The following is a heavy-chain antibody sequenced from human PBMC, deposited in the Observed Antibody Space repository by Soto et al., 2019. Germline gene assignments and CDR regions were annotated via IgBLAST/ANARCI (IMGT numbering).Heavy chain of an antibody. CDR3: HGYGY. J-gene: IGHJ4*02. V-gene: IGHV3-53*01. CDR1: GFNVRANY. CDR2: IYSGGTT. D-gene: IGHD5-12*01. Sequence: EVQLLESGGCLIQPGGSLRLSCAVSGFNVRANYMSWVRQAPGKGLEWVSVIYSGGTTYYADSVKGRFIISRDISKNTLYLQMNILRAEDTAVYYCHGYGYWGQGTLVTVSS.